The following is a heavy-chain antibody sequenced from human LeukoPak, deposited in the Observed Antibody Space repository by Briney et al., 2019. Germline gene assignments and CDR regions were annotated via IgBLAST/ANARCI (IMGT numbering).Heavy chain of an antibody. CDR1: GFTFSSYA. J-gene: IGHJ5*02. CDR3: AKSATGTTSNWFDP. Sequence: TGGSLRLSCAASGFTFSSYAMSWVRQAPGKGLEWVSAISGSGGTTYYADSVKGRFTISRDNSKNTLYLQMNSPRAEDTAVYYCAKSATGTTSNWFDPWGQGTLVTVSS. V-gene: IGHV3-23*01. D-gene: IGHD1-7*01. CDR2: ISGSGGTT.